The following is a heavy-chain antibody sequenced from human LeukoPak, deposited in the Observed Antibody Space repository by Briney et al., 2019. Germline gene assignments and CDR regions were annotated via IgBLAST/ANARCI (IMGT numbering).Heavy chain of an antibody. CDR2: VYHSGSP. V-gene: IGHV4-59*05. Sequence: SETLSLTCTVSGGSISSYYWSWIRQPPGKGLEWIGSVYHSGSPYYNTALKSRLTISVDTSKTQFSLKLSSVTAADTAVYYCARDNDPATYSDAFDIWGQGTMVTVSS. D-gene: IGHD5-12*01. J-gene: IGHJ3*02. CDR1: GGSISSYY. CDR3: ARDNDPATYSDAFDI.